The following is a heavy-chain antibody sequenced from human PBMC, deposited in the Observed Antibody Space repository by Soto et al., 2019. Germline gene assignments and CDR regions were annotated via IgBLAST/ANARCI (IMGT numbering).Heavy chain of an antibody. CDR2: IIPILGIA. J-gene: IGHJ6*02. D-gene: IGHD2-2*03. V-gene: IGHV1-69*08. Sequence: QVQLVQSGAEVKKPGSSVKVSCKASGGTFSSYTISWVRQAPGQGLEWMGRIIPILGIADYAQKFQGRVTITADKSTSTAYMEMSSLRSEDTAVYYCAREGGYCSSTSCSYYYGMDVWGQGTTVTVSS. CDR3: AREGGYCSSTSCSYYYGMDV. CDR1: GGTFSSYT.